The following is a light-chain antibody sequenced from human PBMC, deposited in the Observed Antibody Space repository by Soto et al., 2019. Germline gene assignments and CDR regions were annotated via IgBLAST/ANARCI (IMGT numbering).Light chain of an antibody. CDR1: SSNIGAGYD. CDR3: QSYDSSLSGHNYV. CDR2: GNS. Sequence: QSVLTQPPSASGAPGQRVTISCTGSSSNIGAGYDVHWYQQLPGTAPKLLIYGNSNRPSGVPDRFSGSKSGTSASLAITGLQAEDEADYYCQSYDSSLSGHNYVFGTGTKLTVL. V-gene: IGLV1-40*01. J-gene: IGLJ1*01.